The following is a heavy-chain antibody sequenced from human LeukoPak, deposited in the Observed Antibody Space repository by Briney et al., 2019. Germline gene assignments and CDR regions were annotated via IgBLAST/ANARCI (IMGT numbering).Heavy chain of an antibody. J-gene: IGHJ4*02. Sequence: GGSLGLSCAASGFTFSSYAMHWVRQAPGKGLEWVAVISYDGSNKYYADSVKGRFTISRDNSKNTLYLQMNSLRAEDTAIYYCARDGDFDYWGQGILVTVSS. V-gene: IGHV3-30-3*01. CDR3: ARDGDFDY. CDR1: GFTFSSYA. CDR2: ISYDGSNK. D-gene: IGHD3-16*01.